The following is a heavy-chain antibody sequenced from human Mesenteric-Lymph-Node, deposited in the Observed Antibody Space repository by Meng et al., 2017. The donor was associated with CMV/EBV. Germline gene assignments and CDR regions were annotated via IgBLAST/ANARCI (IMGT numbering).Heavy chain of an antibody. J-gene: IGHJ4*02. CDR3: ARDHYGYLDY. D-gene: IGHD3-10*01. V-gene: IGHV4-39*07. CDR1: GGSISSSSYY. CDR2: IYYSGST. Sequence: SETLSLTCTVPGGSISSSSYYWGWIRQPPGKGLEWIGSIYYSGSTYYNPSLKSRVTISVDTSKNQFSLKLSSVTAADTAVYYCARDHYGYLDYWGQGTLVTVSS.